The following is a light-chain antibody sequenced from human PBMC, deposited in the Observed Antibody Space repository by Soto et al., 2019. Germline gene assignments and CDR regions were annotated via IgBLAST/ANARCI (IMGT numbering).Light chain of an antibody. CDR1: SSDVGGYNY. V-gene: IGLV2-14*01. CDR3: SSYTSSSTLNWV. J-gene: IGLJ3*02. CDR2: EVS. Sequence: QSVLTQPASVXXSXXXXXXISCTGTSSDVGGYNYVSWYQQHPGKAPKLMIYEVSNRPSGVSNRFSGSKSGNTASLTISGLQAEDEADYYCSSYTSSSTLNWVFGGGTKLTVL.